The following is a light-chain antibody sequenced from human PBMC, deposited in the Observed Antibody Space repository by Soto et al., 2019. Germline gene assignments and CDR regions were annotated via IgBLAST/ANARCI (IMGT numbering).Light chain of an antibody. Sequence: AIQMTQSPSSLSASVGDRVTITCRASQAIRKDLCWYQQKPGKAPKLLIFAASGLQSGVPSRFSGSGSGTDFTLTISSLQPEDFATYYCLQDFNYPRTFGQGTKVEI. CDR1: QAIRKD. V-gene: IGKV1-6*01. CDR3: LQDFNYPRT. J-gene: IGKJ1*01. CDR2: AAS.